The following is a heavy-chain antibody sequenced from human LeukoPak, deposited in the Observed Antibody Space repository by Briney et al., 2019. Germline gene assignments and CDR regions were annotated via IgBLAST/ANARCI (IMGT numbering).Heavy chain of an antibody. V-gene: IGHV3-7*01. CDR1: GFTFSSYW. Sequence: GGSLRLSCAASGFTFSSYWMTWVRQALGKGLEWVANIKQDGSEINYVDSVKGRFTISRDNAKNSLYLQMNSLRAEDTAVYYCAGAPNYYYMDVWGKGTTVTVSS. CDR3: AGAPNYYYMDV. J-gene: IGHJ6*03. CDR2: IKQDGSEI.